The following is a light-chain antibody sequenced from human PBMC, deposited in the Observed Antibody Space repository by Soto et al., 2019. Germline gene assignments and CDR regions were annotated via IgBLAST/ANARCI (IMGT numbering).Light chain of an antibody. CDR3: CSYTHIYTYV. J-gene: IGLJ1*01. V-gene: IGLV2-14*01. CDR1: SSDVGAYDY. CDR2: GVN. Sequence: QSARTQPASVSGSPGQSITISCTGTSSDVGAYDYVSWYQQHPGKAPRLMIFGVNNRPSGVSHRFSGSKSGNTASLTISGLQAEDEADYYCCSYTHIYTYVFGTGTEVTVL.